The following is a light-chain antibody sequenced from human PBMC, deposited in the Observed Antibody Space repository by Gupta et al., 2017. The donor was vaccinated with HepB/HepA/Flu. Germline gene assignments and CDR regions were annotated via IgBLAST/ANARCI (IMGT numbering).Light chain of an antibody. CDR1: QSLSSN. V-gene: IGKV3-15*01. J-gene: IGKJ5*01. Sequence: EIVMTQSPATLSVSLGDRVTLSCRASQSLSSNLAWYQKKPGQAHRLLIYGASTRATGIPDRFSGSGSGTEFTLIISSLQSEDFAVYYCQQYHFWPPITFGQGTRLDLK. CDR3: QQYHFWPPIT. CDR2: GAS.